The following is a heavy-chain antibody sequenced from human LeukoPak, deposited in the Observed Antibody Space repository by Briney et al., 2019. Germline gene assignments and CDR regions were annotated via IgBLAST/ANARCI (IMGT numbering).Heavy chain of an antibody. CDR2: ISGDGSIT. J-gene: IGHJ4*01. Sequence: AGGSLRLSCAASGFTISGYWMHWVRQAPGKGLVWVSRISGDGSITACADSVKGRFTISRDNAKNTLYLQMNSLRAEDTAVYYCARGRAGNYYNHNDYWGQGTLVTVSS. D-gene: IGHD3-10*01. V-gene: IGHV3-74*01. CDR3: ARGRAGNYYNHNDY. CDR1: GFTISGYW.